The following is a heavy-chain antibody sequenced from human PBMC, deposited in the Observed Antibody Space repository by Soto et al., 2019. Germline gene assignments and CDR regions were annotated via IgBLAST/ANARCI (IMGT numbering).Heavy chain of an antibody. V-gene: IGHV1-18*01. Sequence: ASVKVSCKASGYTFTSYGISWVRQAPGQGLEWMGWISAYNGNTNCAQKLQGRVTMTTDTSTSTAYMELRSLRSDDTAVYYCARDKLPYSSGLGFDYWGQGTLVTVSS. CDR3: ARDKLPYSSGLGFDY. J-gene: IGHJ4*02. D-gene: IGHD6-19*01. CDR1: GYTFTSYG. CDR2: ISAYNGNT.